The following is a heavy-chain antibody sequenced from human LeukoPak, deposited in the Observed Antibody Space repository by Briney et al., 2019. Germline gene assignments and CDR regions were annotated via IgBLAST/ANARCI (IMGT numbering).Heavy chain of an antibody. J-gene: IGHJ4*02. V-gene: IGHV3-7*01. CDR2: IRQDGSET. D-gene: IGHD1-7*01. CDR1: GFTFTNYG. Sequence: GGSLRLSCAASGFTFTNYGMTWVRQAPGKGPEWVANIRQDGSETNYVDSVRGRFTIARDNTKNSLYLQMTSLRGEDTAVYYCASRAGKPGNTPWCFDYWGQGALVTVSS. CDR3: ASRAGKPGNTPWCFDY.